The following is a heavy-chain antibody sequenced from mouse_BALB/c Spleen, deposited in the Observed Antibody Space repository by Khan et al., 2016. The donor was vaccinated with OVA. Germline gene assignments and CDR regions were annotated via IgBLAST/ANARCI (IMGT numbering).Heavy chain of an antibody. J-gene: IGHJ3*01. CDR3: ARDAGCSLVAC. Sequence: QVQLQQSGPELVRPGVSVKISCKASGYTFTDYPMHWVQQSHAKSLEWIGAVSPIYGSTTYNQKFKGKAILTVDTSSSTAYMELASLTSEDSAVSYCARDAGCSLVACWGQGTLVTVSA. CDR1: GYTFTDYP. CDR2: VSPIYGST. D-gene: IGHD2-3*01. V-gene: IGHV1S137*01.